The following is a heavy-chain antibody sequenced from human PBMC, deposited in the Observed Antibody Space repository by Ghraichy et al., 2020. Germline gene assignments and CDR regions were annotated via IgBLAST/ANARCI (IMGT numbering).Heavy chain of an antibody. D-gene: IGHD2-2*01. J-gene: IGHJ5*02. Sequence: SETLYLTCTVSGGSISSYYWSWIRQPAGKGLEWIGRIYTSGSTNYNPSLKSRVTMSVDTSKNQFSLKLSSVTAADTAVYYCARDQQGGYCSSTSCPYNWFDPWGQGTLVTVSS. CDR1: GGSISSYY. CDR2: IYTSGST. V-gene: IGHV4-4*07. CDR3: ARDQQGGYCSSTSCPYNWFDP.